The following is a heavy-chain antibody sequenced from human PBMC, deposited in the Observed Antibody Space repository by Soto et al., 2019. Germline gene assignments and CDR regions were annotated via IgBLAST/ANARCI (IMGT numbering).Heavy chain of an antibody. J-gene: IGHJ4*02. CDR2: IIPMLDSA. CDR1: GGTFDNYA. Sequence: SVKVSCNASGGTFDNYAITWVRQAPGQGLEWVAGIIPMLDSANYAQKFQGRVTITADESTSTAYMELSSLRSEDTAVYYCARESPGVPFDYWGQGTLVTVSS. CDR3: ARESPGVPFDY. V-gene: IGHV1-69*13. D-gene: IGHD2-8*01.